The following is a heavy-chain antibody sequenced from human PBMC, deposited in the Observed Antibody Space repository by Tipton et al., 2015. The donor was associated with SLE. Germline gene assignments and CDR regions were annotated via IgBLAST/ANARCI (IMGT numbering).Heavy chain of an antibody. CDR3: ARQEWGGDAFDI. CDR1: GGSISSSSYY. V-gene: IGHV4-39*07. J-gene: IGHJ3*02. Sequence: TLSLTCTVSGGSISSSSYYWGWIRQPPGKGRGWIGRIYYSGSTYYNPSLKSRVTISVDTSKNQFSLKLSSVTAADTAVYYCARQEWGGDAFDIWGQGTMVTVSS. D-gene: IGHD3-16*01. CDR2: IYYSGST.